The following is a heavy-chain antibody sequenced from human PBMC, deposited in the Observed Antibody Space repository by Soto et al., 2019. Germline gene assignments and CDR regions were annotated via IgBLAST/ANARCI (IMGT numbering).Heavy chain of an antibody. V-gene: IGHV3-21*01. CDR1: GFTFGGYS. J-gene: IGHJ4*02. CDR3: VRSGSYPIYKNFDY. CDR2: INSDSKYI. D-gene: IGHD1-26*01. Sequence: PGGSLRLSCAASGFTFGGYSMNWVRQAPGKGLEWVSSINSDSKYIYYTDSVKGRFTISRDNAKNSPSLQMNSLRTEDTAVYYCVRSGSYPIYKNFDYWGQGTLVTVSS.